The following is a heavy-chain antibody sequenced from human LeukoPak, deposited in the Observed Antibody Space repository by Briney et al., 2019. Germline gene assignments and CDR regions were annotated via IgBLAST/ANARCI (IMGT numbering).Heavy chain of an antibody. Sequence: SQTLSLTCTVSGGSISSGSYYWSWIRQPAGKVLEWIGRIYTSGSTNYNPSLKSRVTMSVDTSKNQFSLKLSSVTAADTAVYYCARVRRGDIVVVPAAIRGDAFDIWGQGTMVTVSS. CDR1: GGSISSGSYY. J-gene: IGHJ3*02. CDR2: IYTSGST. D-gene: IGHD2-2*01. V-gene: IGHV4-61*02. CDR3: ARVRRGDIVVVPAAIRGDAFDI.